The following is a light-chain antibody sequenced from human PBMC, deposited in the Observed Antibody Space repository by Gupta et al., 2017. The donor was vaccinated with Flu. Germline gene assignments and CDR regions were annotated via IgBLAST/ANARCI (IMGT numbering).Light chain of an antibody. J-gene: IGKJ1*01. CDR1: QDINNY. CDR2: AAS. V-gene: IGKV1-8*01. Sequence: GDRVTITCRASQDINNYLAWYQQKPGKAPKLLIYAASTLQSGVPSRFSGSGSGPDFTLTISYLQSEDFATYYCQQYKSYPVTFGQGTMVE. CDR3: QQYKSYPVT.